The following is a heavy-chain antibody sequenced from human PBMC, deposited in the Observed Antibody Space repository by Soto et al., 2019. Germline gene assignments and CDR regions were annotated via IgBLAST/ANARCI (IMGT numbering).Heavy chain of an antibody. CDR3: QGGDF. CDR2: INDSGNT. Sequence: SETLSLTCAVSGGSFRGYFWSWIRQSPAKGLEWIGEINDSGNTYYNPSFKSRLTISVDTSTSQISLRLTSVTAAGSAVYYCQGGDFWGQGTRVTVSS. CDR1: GGSFRGYF. D-gene: IGHD3-16*01. V-gene: IGHV4-34*01. J-gene: IGHJ4*02.